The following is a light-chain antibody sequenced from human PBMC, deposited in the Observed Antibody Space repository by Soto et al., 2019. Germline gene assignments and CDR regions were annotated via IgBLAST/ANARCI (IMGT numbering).Light chain of an antibody. CDR2: GAS. CDR1: QSVSSGK. J-gene: IGKJ4*01. Sequence: EIVLTPSPGTLSLSPGERATLSCRASQSVSSGKLAWYQQKPGQAPRLLIFGASGRATDIPDRFRGSGSGTDFSLTISRLEPEDSAVYYCQQYGSSLLTFGGGTKVDIK. V-gene: IGKV3-20*01. CDR3: QQYGSSLLT.